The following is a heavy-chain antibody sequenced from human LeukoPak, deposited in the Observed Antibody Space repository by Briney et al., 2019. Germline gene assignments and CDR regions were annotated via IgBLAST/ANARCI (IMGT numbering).Heavy chain of an antibody. CDR3: ATHRWVYYYDSGGYYYPFDY. V-gene: IGHV1-46*01. CDR1: GHTFTSYH. J-gene: IGHJ4*02. CDR2: SNPSGGTT. D-gene: IGHD3-22*01. Sequence: PVASVKVSCKASGHTFTSYHMHWVRQAPGLGLEWMGISNPSGGTTNSAQKFRGRVTITRDKSTSTAYMELSSLRSEDTAVYYCATHRWVYYYDSGGYYYPFDYWGQGTLVTVSS.